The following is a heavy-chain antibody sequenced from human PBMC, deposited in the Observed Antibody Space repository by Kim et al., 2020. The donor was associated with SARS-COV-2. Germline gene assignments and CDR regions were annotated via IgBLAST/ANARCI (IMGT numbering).Heavy chain of an antibody. D-gene: IGHD5-12*01. V-gene: IGHV1-24*01. CDR3: ATTGNGYSGYDYFGGGGWFDP. CDR1: GYTLTELS. Sequence: ASVKVSCKVSGYTLTELSMYWVRQAPGKGLEWMGGFDPEDGETIYAQKFQGRVTMTEDTSTDTAYMELSSLRSEDTAVYYCATTGNGYSGYDYFGGGGWFDPWGQGTLVTVSS. CDR2: FDPEDGET. J-gene: IGHJ5*02.